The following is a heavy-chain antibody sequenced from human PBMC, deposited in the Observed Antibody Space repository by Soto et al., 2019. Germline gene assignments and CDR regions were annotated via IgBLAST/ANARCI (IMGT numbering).Heavy chain of an antibody. D-gene: IGHD4-17*01. CDR3: AREEGATVANNGFDS. J-gene: IGHJ5*01. CDR2: IRPDGSEK. CDR1: GVTFRSYW. Sequence: EVQVVESGGGLVQPGGPLRVSCVGSGVTFRSYWMSWVRQAQGKGLEWVANIRPDGSEKYYVDSVKGRFTISRDNAKNSLYLQMSSMRAEDTAGYYCAREEGATVANNGFDSWGQGALVTVSS. V-gene: IGHV3-7*03.